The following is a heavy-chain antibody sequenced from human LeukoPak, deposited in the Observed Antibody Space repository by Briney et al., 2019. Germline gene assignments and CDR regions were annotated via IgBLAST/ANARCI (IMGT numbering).Heavy chain of an antibody. CDR1: GGSISSYY. Sequence: SETLSLTYTVSGGSISSYYWSWIRQPPGKGLEWIGYIYYSGSTNYNPSLKSRVTISVDTSKNQFSLKLSSVTAADTAVYYCARHGDYDFWSGYYEGNWFDPWGQGTLVTVSS. CDR3: ARHGDYDFWSGYYEGNWFDP. CDR2: IYYSGST. J-gene: IGHJ5*02. V-gene: IGHV4-59*08. D-gene: IGHD3-3*01.